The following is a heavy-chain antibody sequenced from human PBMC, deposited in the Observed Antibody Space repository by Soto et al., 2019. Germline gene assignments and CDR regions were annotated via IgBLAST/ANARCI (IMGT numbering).Heavy chain of an antibody. V-gene: IGHV6-1*01. CDR2: TYYRSKWYK. Sequence: SQTLSLTCAISGDSVSSNSAAWNWIRHSPSRGLEWLGRTYYRSKWYKEYAASVKSRITINPDTSKNQFSLQLNSVSPEDTAVYYCARTVGWLDPWGQGSLVTVSS. J-gene: IGHJ5*02. CDR1: GDSVSSNSAA. D-gene: IGHD1-26*01. CDR3: ARTVGWLDP.